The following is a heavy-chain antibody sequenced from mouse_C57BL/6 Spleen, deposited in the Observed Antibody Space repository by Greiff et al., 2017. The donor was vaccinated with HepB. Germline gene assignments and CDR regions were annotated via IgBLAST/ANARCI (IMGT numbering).Heavy chain of an antibody. V-gene: IGHV1-59*01. CDR3: ARSALIPSPAY. Sequence: QVQLQQPGAELVRPGTSVKLSCKASGYTFTSYWMHWVKQRPGQGLEWIGVIDPSDSYTNYNQKFKGKATLTVDTSSSTAYMQLSSLTSEDSAVYYCARSALIPSPAYWGQGTLVTVSA. CDR1: GYTFTSYW. CDR2: IDPSDSYT. J-gene: IGHJ3*01. D-gene: IGHD1-2*01.